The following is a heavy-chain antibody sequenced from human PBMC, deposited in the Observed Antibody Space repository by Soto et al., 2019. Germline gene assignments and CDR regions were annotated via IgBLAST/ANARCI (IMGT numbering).Heavy chain of an antibody. CDR1: GFTFSNAW. D-gene: IGHD3-22*01. Sequence: GGSLRLSCAASGFTFSNAWMSWVRQAPGKGLEWVGRIKSKTDGGTTDYAAPVKGRFTISRGDSKNTLYLQMNSLKTEDTAVYYCTTENDSSGYDYWGQGTLVTVSS. CDR3: TTENDSSGYDY. CDR2: IKSKTDGGTT. J-gene: IGHJ4*02. V-gene: IGHV3-15*01.